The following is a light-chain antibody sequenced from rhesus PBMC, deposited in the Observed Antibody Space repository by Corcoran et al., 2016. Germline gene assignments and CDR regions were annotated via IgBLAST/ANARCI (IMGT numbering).Light chain of an antibody. CDR1: SSDIGAYSY. Sequence: QSAPTQPPSVSGSPGQSVTISCTGTSSDIGAYSYVSWYQQHPGKAPKVMIYGVSNRPSGVSDRFSGSKSGNTASLTISGLQAEDEAYYYCCSYTTSSTFIFGAGTRLTVL. V-gene: IGLV2S7*01. CDR3: CSYTTSSTFI. CDR2: GVS. J-gene: IGLJ1*01.